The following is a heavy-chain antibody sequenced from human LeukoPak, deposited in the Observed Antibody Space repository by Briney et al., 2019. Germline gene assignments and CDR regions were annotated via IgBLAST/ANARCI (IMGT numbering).Heavy chain of an antibody. Sequence: KPSETLSLTCAVYGGSFSGYYWSWIRQPPGKGLEWIGEINHSGSTNYNPSLKSRVTISVDTSKNQFSLKLSSVTAADTAVYYCARHTAGTFDYWGQGTLVTVSS. CDR1: GGSFSGYY. V-gene: IGHV4-34*01. D-gene: IGHD6-13*01. CDR3: ARHTAGTFDY. CDR2: INHSGST. J-gene: IGHJ4*02.